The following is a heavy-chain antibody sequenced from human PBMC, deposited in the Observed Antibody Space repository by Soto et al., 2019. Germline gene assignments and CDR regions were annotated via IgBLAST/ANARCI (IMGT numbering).Heavy chain of an antibody. D-gene: IGHD3-16*02. V-gene: IGHV4-59*01. CDR1: GGSISSYY. CDR2: IYYSGST. CDR3: ARDHYDYIWGSYRHPYYYYMDV. Sequence: SETLSLTCTVSGGSISSYYWSWIWQPPGKGLEWIGYIYYSGSTNYNPSLKSRVTISVDTSKNQFSLKLSSVTAAVTAVYYCARDHYDYIWGSYRHPYYYYMDVWGKGTTVTVSS. J-gene: IGHJ6*03.